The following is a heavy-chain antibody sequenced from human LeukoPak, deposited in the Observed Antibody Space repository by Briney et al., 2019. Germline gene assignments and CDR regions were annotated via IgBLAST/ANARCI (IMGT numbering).Heavy chain of an antibody. CDR3: ARLGPFEGTI. CDR1: GYTFTNYG. Sequence: VKVSCKASGYTFTNYGISWVRQAPGQGLEWMGWINPNSGGTNYAQKFQGRVTMTRDTSISTAYMELSSLRYDDTAVYYCARLGPFEGTIWGQGTLVTVSS. V-gene: IGHV1-2*02. CDR2: INPNSGGT. D-gene: IGHD2/OR15-2a*01. J-gene: IGHJ4*02.